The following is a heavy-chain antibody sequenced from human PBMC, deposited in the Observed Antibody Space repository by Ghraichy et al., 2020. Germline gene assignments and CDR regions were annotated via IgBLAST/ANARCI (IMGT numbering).Heavy chain of an antibody. D-gene: IGHD4-23*01. Sequence: ASVKVSCKVSGYTLTELSMHWVRQAPGKGLEWMGGFDPEDGETIYAQKFQGRVTMTEDTSTSTAYMELRSLRSDDTAVYYCARDDSSVVTRVDYYGMDVWGQGTTVTVSS. CDR1: GYTLTELS. V-gene: IGHV1-24*01. CDR3: ARDDSSVVTRVDYYGMDV. J-gene: IGHJ6*02. CDR2: FDPEDGET.